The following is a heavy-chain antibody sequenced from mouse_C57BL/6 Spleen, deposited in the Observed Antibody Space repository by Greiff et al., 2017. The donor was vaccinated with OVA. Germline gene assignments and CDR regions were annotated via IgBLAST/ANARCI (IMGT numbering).Heavy chain of an antibody. CDR3: ARGVPYGSSYGAMDY. Sequence: VQLKESGPGMVKPSQSLSLTCTVTGYSITSGYDWHWIRHFPGNKLEWMGYISYSGSTNYNPSLKSRISITHDTSKNHFFLKLNSVTTEDTATYYCARGVPYGSSYGAMDYWGQGTSVTVSS. D-gene: IGHD1-1*01. CDR1: GYSITSGYD. CDR2: ISYSGST. J-gene: IGHJ4*01. V-gene: IGHV3-1*01.